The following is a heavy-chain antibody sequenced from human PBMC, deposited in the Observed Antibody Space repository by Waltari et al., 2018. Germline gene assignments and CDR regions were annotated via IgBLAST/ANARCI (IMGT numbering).Heavy chain of an antibody. V-gene: IGHV3-66*01. J-gene: IGHJ4*02. CDR3: ARDRPLDY. Sequence: VQVVESGGGLVQPGGSLRLSCAASGFAVSNNYMSWVRQAPGKGLECVSIFYTGGSTYYADSVQGRFTISRDISKNMLLLQMNSLRAEDTAIYYCARDRPLDYWGQGTLVTVSS. CDR2: FYTGGST. CDR1: GFAVSNNY.